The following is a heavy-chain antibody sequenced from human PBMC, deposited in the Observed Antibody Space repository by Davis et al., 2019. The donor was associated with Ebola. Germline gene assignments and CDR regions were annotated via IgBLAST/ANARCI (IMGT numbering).Heavy chain of an antibody. CDR3: ARRTLYGEGFDY. CDR2: IIPILGIA. Sequence: AASVKVSCKASGGTFSSYAISWVRQAPGQGLEWMGRIIPILGIANYAQKFQGRVTITADKSTSTAYMELSSLRSEDTAVYYCARRTLYGEGFDYWGQGTLVTVSS. V-gene: IGHV1-69*04. J-gene: IGHJ4*02. D-gene: IGHD4-17*01. CDR1: GGTFSSYA.